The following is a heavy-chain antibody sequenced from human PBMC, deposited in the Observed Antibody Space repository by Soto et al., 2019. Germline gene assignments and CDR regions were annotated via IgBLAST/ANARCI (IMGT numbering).Heavy chain of an antibody. J-gene: IGHJ4*02. V-gene: IGHV3-21*01. CDR3: ARDRRSSGSYDY. D-gene: IGHD1-26*01. CDR2: ISSSSSYI. CDR1: GFTSSSYS. Sequence: GRSLRLSCAASGFTSSSYSMNGVRQSPGKGLEWVSSISSSSSYIYYADSVNGRFTISRDNAKNSLYLQMNSLRAEDTAVYYCARDRRSSGSYDYWGQGTLVTVSS.